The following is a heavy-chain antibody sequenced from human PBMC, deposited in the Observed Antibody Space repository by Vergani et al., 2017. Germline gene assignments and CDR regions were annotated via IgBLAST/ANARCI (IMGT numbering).Heavy chain of an antibody. J-gene: IGHJ4*02. CDR1: GFTFSSYA. D-gene: IGHD2-2*01. Sequence: EVQLLESGGGLVQPGGSLRLSCAASGFTFSSYAMSWVRQAPGKGLEWVSAISGSGGSTYYADSVKGRFTIARDNAKNSLYLQMNSLRAEDTAVYYCARGGSCISTSCYDLDYWGQGTLVTVSS. CDR3: ARGGSCISTSCYDLDY. V-gene: IGHV3-23*01. CDR2: ISGSGGST.